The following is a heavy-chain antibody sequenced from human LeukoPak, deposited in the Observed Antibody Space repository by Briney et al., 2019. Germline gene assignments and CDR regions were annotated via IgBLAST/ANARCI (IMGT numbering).Heavy chain of an antibody. CDR2: ISFDGRSI. D-gene: IGHD3-10*01. V-gene: IGHV3-30*03. CDR3: ASLGGGFFGEFFQRPSDY. Sequence: GGSLRLSCAASGFSFNKYGMHWVRQIAGKGLEWVALISFDGRSIYYRDSVKGRFTISRDNSRNTLYLQMDSLRAVDTAVYYCASLGGGFFGEFFQRPSDYWGQGTLVTVSS. CDR1: GFSFNKYG. J-gene: IGHJ4*01.